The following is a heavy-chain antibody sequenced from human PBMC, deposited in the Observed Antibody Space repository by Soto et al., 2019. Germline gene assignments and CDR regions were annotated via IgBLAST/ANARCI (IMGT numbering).Heavy chain of an antibody. Sequence: ETLSLTCTVSGGSISSYYWSWIRQPPGKGLEWIGYIYYSGSTNYNPSLKSRVTISVDTSKNQFSLKLSSVTAADTAVYYCARTDYSLSYYYYYRDVGGKGTRVTVSS. CDR3: ARTDYSLSYYYYYRDV. CDR2: IYYSGST. CDR1: GGSISSYY. V-gene: IGHV4-59*01. D-gene: IGHD4-4*01. J-gene: IGHJ6*03.